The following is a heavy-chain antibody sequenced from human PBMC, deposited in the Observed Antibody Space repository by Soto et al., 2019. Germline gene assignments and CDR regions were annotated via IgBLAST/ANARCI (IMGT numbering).Heavy chain of an antibody. Sequence: EVQLVESGGGLVQPGGSLRLSCAASGFTFSNYWMHWVRQAPGKGLVWVSRINSDGGTTSYADSVKGRFTISRDNAKNRLYLQMNGLGAEDTAVYYCARVGNGEYGFYYWGQGTLVTVSS. CDR1: GFTFSNYW. D-gene: IGHD4-17*01. J-gene: IGHJ4*02. CDR3: ARVGNGEYGFYY. CDR2: INSDGGTT. V-gene: IGHV3-74*01.